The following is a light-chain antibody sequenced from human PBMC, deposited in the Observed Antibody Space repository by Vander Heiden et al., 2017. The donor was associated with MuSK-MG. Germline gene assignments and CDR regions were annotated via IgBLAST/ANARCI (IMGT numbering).Light chain of an antibody. CDR2: DAA. CDR1: QDISNY. J-gene: IGKJ5*01. V-gene: IGKV1-33*01. Sequence: DIQMTQSPSSLSASVGDRVTITCQASQDISNYLNWYQQKPGKAPKLLIYDAANLETGVPSRFSGSGSGTYFTFSISSLQPDDIATYYCQQYDNFPRVTFGQRTRLEIK. CDR3: QQYDNFPRVT.